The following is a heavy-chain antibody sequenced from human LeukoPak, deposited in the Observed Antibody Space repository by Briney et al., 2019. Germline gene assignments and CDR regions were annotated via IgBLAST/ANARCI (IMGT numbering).Heavy chain of an antibody. CDR1: GFTFNDYY. J-gene: IGHJ5*02. CDR3: ATDGAGFDT. CDR2: INIGGTNT. Sequence: GGSLRLSCAASGFTFNDYYMGWIREAPGKGQEWLSYINIGGTNTHYADSGKGRFTISRDNAKKSLYLEMNNLRAEDTAVYYCATDGAGFDTWGQGVLVTVSS. V-gene: IGHV3-11*01.